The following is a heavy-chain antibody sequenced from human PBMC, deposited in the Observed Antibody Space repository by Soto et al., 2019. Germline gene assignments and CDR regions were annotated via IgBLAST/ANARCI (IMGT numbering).Heavy chain of an antibody. D-gene: IGHD3-3*01. CDR2: ISAYNGNT. Sequence: ASVKVSCKASGYTFTSYVISWVRQAPGQGLEWMGWISAYNGNTNYAQKLQGRVTMTTDTSTSTAYMELRSLRSDDTAVYYCARVGWVFGVVIHPLNWFDPWGQGTLVTVSS. V-gene: IGHV1-18*01. CDR1: GYTFTSYV. J-gene: IGHJ5*02. CDR3: ARVGWVFGVVIHPLNWFDP.